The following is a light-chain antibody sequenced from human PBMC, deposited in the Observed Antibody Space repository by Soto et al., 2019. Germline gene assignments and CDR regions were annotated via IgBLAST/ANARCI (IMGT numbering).Light chain of an antibody. Sequence: DIVMTQSPDSLAVSLGERATINCESSQSVLHSPNNRNYLAWYQQKPGHPPKLLIYWASIRESGVPDRFSGSGSGTDFTLTISSLQAEDVAVYYCHQNYLSPRTFGHGTKLEIK. V-gene: IGKV4-1*01. J-gene: IGKJ2*01. CDR2: WAS. CDR1: QSVLHSPNNRNY. CDR3: HQNYLSPRT.